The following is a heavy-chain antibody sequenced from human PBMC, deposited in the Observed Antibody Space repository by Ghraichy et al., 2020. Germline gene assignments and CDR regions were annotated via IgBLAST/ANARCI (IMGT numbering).Heavy chain of an antibody. CDR1: GFTFGDYA. J-gene: IGHJ4*02. V-gene: IGHV3-49*03. CDR2: IRSKAYGGTT. CDR3: TRAGRYYYDSSGSGFDY. Sequence: SLNISCTASGFTFGDYAMSWFRQAPGKGLEWVGFIRSKAYGGTTEYAASVKGRFTISRDDSKSIAYLQMNSLKTEDTAVYYCTRAGRYYYDSSGSGFDYWGQGTLVTVSS. D-gene: IGHD3-22*01.